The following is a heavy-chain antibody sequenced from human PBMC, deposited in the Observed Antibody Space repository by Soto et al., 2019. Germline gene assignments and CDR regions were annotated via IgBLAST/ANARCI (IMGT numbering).Heavy chain of an antibody. D-gene: IGHD4-17*01. V-gene: IGHV3-30*18. CDR2: ISYDGSNK. Sequence: GGSLRLSCAASGFTFSSYGIHWGRQAPGKGLEWVAVISYDGSNKYYADSVKGRFTISRDNSKNTLYLQMNSLRAEDTAVYYCAKNYGDYGGYYYYYGMDVWGQGTTVTVSS. CDR1: GFTFSSYG. J-gene: IGHJ6*02. CDR3: AKNYGDYGGYYYYYGMDV.